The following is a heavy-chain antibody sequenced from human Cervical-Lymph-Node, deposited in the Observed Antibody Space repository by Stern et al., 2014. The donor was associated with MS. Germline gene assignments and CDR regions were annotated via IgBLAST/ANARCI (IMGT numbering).Heavy chain of an antibody. D-gene: IGHD6-13*01. V-gene: IGHV4-31*03. Sequence: VQLQESGPGLVKPSQTLSLICTVSGGSINNGSYYWNWICQHPGKGLEWIGSIHRSGGTYYNPSLKSRLTISVDKSKNHFSVKLASVTAADTAVYYCAREGARGAAGSWGQGTLVTVSS. CDR1: GGSINNGSYY. CDR3: AREGARGAAGS. CDR2: IHRSGGT. J-gene: IGHJ4*02.